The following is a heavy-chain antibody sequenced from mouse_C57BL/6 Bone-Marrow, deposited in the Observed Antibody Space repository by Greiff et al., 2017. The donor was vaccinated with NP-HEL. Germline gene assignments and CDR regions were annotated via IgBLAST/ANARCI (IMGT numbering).Heavy chain of an antibody. CDR3: AREGDVNYVDN. CDR2: ISDGGSYT. J-gene: IGHJ2*01. V-gene: IGHV5-4*01. CDR1: GFTFSSYA. Sequence: EVMLVESGGGLVKPGGSLKLSCAASGFTFSSYAMSWVRQTPEKRLEWVATISDGGSYTYYPANVKGRFTISRDNAKNNLYLQMSHLKSEDTAMYYCAREGDVNYVDNWGQGTTLTVSS.